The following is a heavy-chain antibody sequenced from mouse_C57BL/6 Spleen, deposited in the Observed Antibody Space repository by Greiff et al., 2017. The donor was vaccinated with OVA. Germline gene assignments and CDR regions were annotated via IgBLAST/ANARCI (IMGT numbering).Heavy chain of an antibody. D-gene: IGHD1-1*01. V-gene: IGHV14-4*01. J-gene: IGHJ3*01. Sequence: EVQLVESGAELVRPGASVKLSCTASGFNIKDDYMHWVKQRPEQGLEWIGWIDPENGDTEYASKFQGKATITADTSSNTAYLQLSSLTSEDTAVYYCTTGSSFAYWGQGTLVTVSA. CDR1: GFNIKDDY. CDR2: IDPENGDT. CDR3: TTGSSFAY.